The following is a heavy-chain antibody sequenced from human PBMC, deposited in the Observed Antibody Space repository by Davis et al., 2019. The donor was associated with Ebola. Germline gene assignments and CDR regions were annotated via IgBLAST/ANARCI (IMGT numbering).Heavy chain of an antibody. V-gene: IGHV1-46*01. D-gene: IGHD7-27*01. CDR2: INPSGGST. CDR3: ARDTPLGY. CDR1: GYTFTSYY. J-gene: IGHJ4*02. Sequence: ASVKVSCKASGYTFTSYYMHWVRQAPGQGLEWMGIINPSGGSTSYAQKFQGRVTITADESTSTAYMELRSLRSDDTAVYYCARDTPLGYWGQGTLVTVSS.